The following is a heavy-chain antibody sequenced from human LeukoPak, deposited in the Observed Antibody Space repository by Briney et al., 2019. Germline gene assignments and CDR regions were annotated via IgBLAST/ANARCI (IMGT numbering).Heavy chain of an antibody. J-gene: IGHJ4*02. D-gene: IGHD1-26*01. CDR3: ARSSTTNCYDF. Sequence: GWALRLYGAASGFTFSSYAMHWVRQTPGKGLQYVSAISSNGGSTYYANSVKGRFTISRDNSKNTLYLQMGSRRGEDMAVYYCARSSTTNCYDFWGRGTLVTVSS. V-gene: IGHV3-64*01. CDR1: GFTFSSYA. CDR2: ISSNGGST.